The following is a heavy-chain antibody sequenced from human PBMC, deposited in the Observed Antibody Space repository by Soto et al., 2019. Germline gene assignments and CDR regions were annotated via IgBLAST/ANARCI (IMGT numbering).Heavy chain of an antibody. CDR1: GYTFTGYY. CDR3: ATRDYGDSEYYFDY. V-gene: IGHV1-2*02. D-gene: IGHD4-17*01. J-gene: IGHJ4*02. Sequence: ASVKVSCKASGYTFTGYYMHWVRQAPGQGLEWMGWINPNSGGTNYAQKFQGRVTMTRDTSISTAYMELSRLRSDDTAVYYCATRDYGDSEYYFDYWGQGTLVTVSS. CDR2: INPNSGGT.